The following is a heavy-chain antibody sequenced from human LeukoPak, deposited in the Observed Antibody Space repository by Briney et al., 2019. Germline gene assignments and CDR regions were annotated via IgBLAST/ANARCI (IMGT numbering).Heavy chain of an antibody. D-gene: IGHD2-2*01. J-gene: IGHJ4*02. V-gene: IGHV3-23*01. CDR2: ISGGGGST. CDR3: AKDLAGYCSSTSCYAAFDY. CDR1: GFTFSSYA. Sequence: GGSLRLSCAASGFTFSSYAMSWVRQAPGKGLEWVSAISGGGGSTYYADSVKGRFTISRDNSKNTLYLQMNSLRAEDTAVYYSAKDLAGYCSSTSCYAAFDYWGQGTLVTVSS.